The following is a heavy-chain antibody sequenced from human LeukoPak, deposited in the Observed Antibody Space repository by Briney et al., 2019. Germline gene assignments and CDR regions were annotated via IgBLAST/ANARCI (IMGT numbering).Heavy chain of an antibody. V-gene: IGHV3-74*01. Sequence: GGSLRLSCAASGFTFSSYAMSWVRQAPGKGLVWVSRISPDGSTTGHADSVKGRFTTSRDNAKNTLFLQMNSLRAENTAVYYCTRDFDFSSAIWGQGTLVTVSS. CDR2: ISPDGSTT. CDR1: GFTFSSYA. D-gene: IGHD3-3*01. CDR3: TRDFDFSSAI. J-gene: IGHJ4*02.